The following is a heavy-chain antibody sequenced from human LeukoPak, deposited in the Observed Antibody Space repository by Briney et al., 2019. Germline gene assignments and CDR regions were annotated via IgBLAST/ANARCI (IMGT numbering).Heavy chain of an antibody. CDR3: ARVGSGSSNAFDI. D-gene: IGHD1-26*01. V-gene: IGHV3-21*01. J-gene: IGHJ3*02. Sequence: PWGSLRLSCAASGFTFSSYSMNWVREAPGKGLDWVSSISSSSSYIYYAYSVKGRFTIYRDNAKNSLYLQMNSLRAEDTAVYYCARVGSGSSNAFDIWGQGTMVTVSS. CDR1: GFTFSSYS. CDR2: ISSSSSYI.